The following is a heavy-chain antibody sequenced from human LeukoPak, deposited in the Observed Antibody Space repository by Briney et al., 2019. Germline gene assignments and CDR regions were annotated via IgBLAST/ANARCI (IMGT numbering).Heavy chain of an antibody. CDR2: ISGSGGST. Sequence: PGGSLRLSCAASGFTFSSYAMSWVRQAPGKGLEWVSAISGSGGSTYYADSVKGRFTISRDNSKNTLYLQMNSLRAEDTAVYYCAKAPNSGYFAWLLDYWGQGTLVTVSS. V-gene: IGHV3-23*01. CDR1: GFTFSSYA. CDR3: AKAPNSGYFAWLLDY. J-gene: IGHJ4*02. D-gene: IGHD3-9*01.